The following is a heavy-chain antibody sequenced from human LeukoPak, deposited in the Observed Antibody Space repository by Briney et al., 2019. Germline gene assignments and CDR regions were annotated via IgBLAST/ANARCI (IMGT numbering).Heavy chain of an antibody. D-gene: IGHD3-22*01. Sequence: GASVKVSCKASGYTFTSYYMHWVRQAPGQGLEWMGIINPSGGSTSYAQKFQGRVTMNRDTSTSTVYMELSSLRSEDTAVYYCARIYYDSSGYHEQDFDYWGQGTLVTVSS. CDR1: GYTFTSYY. V-gene: IGHV1-46*01. CDR3: ARIYYDSSGYHEQDFDY. CDR2: INPSGGST. J-gene: IGHJ4*02.